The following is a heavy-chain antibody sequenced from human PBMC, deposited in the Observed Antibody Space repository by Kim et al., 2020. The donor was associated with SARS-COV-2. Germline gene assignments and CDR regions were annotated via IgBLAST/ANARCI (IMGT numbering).Heavy chain of an antibody. Sequence: ADSVKGRFTISRDNSKSTLFLQMNSLRPEDTAVYYCAKDGVFYYGSGSYFWGQGTLVTVSS. V-gene: IGHV3-23*01. D-gene: IGHD3-10*01. CDR3: AKDGVFYYGSGSYF. J-gene: IGHJ4*02.